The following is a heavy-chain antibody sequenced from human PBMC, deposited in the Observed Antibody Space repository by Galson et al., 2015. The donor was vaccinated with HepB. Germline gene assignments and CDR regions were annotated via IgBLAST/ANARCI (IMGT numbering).Heavy chain of an antibody. CDR3: ARSRDSLPPTGDLGY. V-gene: IGHV3-21*01. Sequence: SLRLSCAASGFTFSSYSVNWVRQAPGKGLEWVSSISTTSTYIYYADSVKGRFTISRDNAKNSLYLQMNSLRAEDTAVYYCARSRDSLPPTGDLGYWGQGTLVTVSS. CDR1: GFTFSSYS. J-gene: IGHJ4*02. D-gene: IGHD7-27*01. CDR2: ISTTSTYI.